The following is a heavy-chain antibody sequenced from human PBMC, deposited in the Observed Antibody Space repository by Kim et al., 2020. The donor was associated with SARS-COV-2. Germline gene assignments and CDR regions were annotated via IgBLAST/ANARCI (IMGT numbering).Heavy chain of an antibody. CDR1: GFTFDDYA. J-gene: IGHJ6*02. CDR2: ISGDGGST. V-gene: IGHV3-43*02. D-gene: IGHD3-3*01. CDR3: AKDFAIFVVVGYGMDV. Sequence: GGSLRLSCAASGFTFDDYAMHWVRQAPGKGLEWVSLISGDGGSTYYAYAVKGRFTISRDNSKNSLYLKMNSLRTEDTALYYCAKDFAIFVVVGYGMDVWGQGTTVTVSS.